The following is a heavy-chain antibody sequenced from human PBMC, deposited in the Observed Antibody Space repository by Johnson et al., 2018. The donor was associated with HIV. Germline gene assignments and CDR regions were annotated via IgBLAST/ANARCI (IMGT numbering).Heavy chain of an antibody. CDR3: ARVHPAVAGNDAFDI. V-gene: IGHV3-20*04. Sequence: VQLVESGGGVIRPGGSLRLSCAASGFTFDDYGMSWVRQAPGKGLEWVSGINWNGRSTGYADSVKGRFTISRDNAKSSLYMQMNSLRAEDTSLYYCARVHPAVAGNDAFDIWGQGTMVTVSS. D-gene: IGHD6-19*01. CDR2: INWNGRST. CDR1: GFTFDDYG. J-gene: IGHJ3*02.